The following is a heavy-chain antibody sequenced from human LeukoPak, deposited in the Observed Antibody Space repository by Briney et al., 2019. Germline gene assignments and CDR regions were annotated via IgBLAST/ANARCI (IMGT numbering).Heavy chain of an antibody. Sequence: GASVKVSCKASGYTFTSYAMHWVRQAPGQRLEWMGWINAGNGNTKYSQKFQGRVTITRDTSASTAYMELSSLRFEDTAVYYCARDRDNIVVVPAAPGGFDPWGQGTLVTVSS. CDR1: GYTFTSYA. D-gene: IGHD2-2*01. V-gene: IGHV1-3*01. CDR2: INAGNGNT. CDR3: ARDRDNIVVVPAAPGGFDP. J-gene: IGHJ5*02.